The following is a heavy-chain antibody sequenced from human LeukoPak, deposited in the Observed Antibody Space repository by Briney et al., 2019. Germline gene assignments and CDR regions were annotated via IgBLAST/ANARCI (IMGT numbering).Heavy chain of an antibody. CDR2: ISGSGGST. V-gene: IGHV3-23*01. CDR3: AKGRVVTSYFDY. CDR1: GFTLSSNA. J-gene: IGHJ4*02. Sequence: GGCLRLSCAASGFTLSSNAMSWVSQAPGKGLGWGSAISGSGGSTYYPDSVKGRFTIFRNNASNTLYLQMNSLRAEDTAVYYCAKGRVVTSYFDYWGQGTLVTVSS. D-gene: IGHD4-23*01.